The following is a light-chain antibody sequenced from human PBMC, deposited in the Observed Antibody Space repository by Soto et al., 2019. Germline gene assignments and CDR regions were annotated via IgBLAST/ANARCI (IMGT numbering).Light chain of an antibody. J-gene: IGKJ1*01. CDR3: QQYRSWPRT. CDR1: QSVDIS. CDR2: GAS. V-gene: IGKV3-15*01. Sequence: EIVLTQSPATLSVSPGERVILSCRASQSVDISLAWYQQKPAQAPRLLIYGASTRATDMPGTFSGRGSGTEFTLPITSLRPEDFGVYYRQQYRSWPRTCGQGTKV.